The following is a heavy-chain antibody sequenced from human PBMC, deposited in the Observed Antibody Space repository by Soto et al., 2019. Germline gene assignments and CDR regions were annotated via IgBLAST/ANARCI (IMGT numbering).Heavy chain of an antibody. CDR3: AKVHYSSSWHYYGMDV. CDR1: GFTFSSYG. Sequence: PGGSLRLSCAASGFTFSSYGMHWVRQAPGKGLEWVAVISYDGSNKYYADSVKGRFTISRDNSKNTLYLQMNSLRAEDTAMYYCAKVHYSSSWHYYGMDVWGQGTTVTVSS. CDR2: ISYDGSNK. J-gene: IGHJ6*02. V-gene: IGHV3-30*18. D-gene: IGHD6-13*01.